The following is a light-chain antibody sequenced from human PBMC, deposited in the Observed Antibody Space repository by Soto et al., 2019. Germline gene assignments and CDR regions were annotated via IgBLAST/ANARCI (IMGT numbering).Light chain of an antibody. J-gene: IGKJ2*01. Sequence: EIVMTQSPATLSVSPGERATLSCRASQSVSSNLAWYQQKPGQAPRLLIYGASTRATGIPARFSGSGSGTEFTLTISSLQSADFAVYYCQQYNNWQVTFGQGTKLEIK. CDR3: QQYNNWQVT. CDR2: GAS. V-gene: IGKV3-15*01. CDR1: QSVSSN.